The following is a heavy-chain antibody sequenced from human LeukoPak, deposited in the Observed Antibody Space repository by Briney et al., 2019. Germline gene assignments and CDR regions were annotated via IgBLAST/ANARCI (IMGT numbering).Heavy chain of an antibody. V-gene: IGHV3-13*01. CDR1: GFTLSSYD. CDR2: IGTAGDT. CDR3: ARGAAAAGTMDY. Sequence: VGTLRLSCAASGFTLSSYDMHWVRQATGKGLEWVSAIGTAGDTYYPGSVKGRFTISRENAKNSLYLQMNSLRAGDTAVYYCARGAAAAGTMDYWGQGTLVTVSS. J-gene: IGHJ4*02. D-gene: IGHD6-13*01.